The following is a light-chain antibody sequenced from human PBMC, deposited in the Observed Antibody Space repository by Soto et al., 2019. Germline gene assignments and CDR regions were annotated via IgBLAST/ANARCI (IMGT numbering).Light chain of an antibody. J-gene: IGKJ1*01. CDR1: QSISSY. CDR3: LQDYNHPRT. CDR2: AAS. Sequence: IQMTQSPSSLSASVGDRVTITCRASQSISSYLNWYQQKPGKAPKLLIYAASSLQSGVPSRFRGSGSGTDFTLTISSLQPEDFATYYCLQDYNHPRTFGQWTTVDIK. V-gene: IGKV1-6*01.